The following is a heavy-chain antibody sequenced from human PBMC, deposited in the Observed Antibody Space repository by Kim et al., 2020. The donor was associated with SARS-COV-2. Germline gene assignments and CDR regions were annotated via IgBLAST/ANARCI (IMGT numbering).Heavy chain of an antibody. V-gene: IGHV3-11*06. D-gene: IGHD3-9*01. Sequence: GGSLRLSCAASGFTFSDYYMSWIRQAPGKGLEWVSYISSSSSYTNYADSVKGRFTISRDNAKNSLYLQMNSLRAEDTAVYYCARSYYDILTGYYFAFDIWGQGTMVTVSS. J-gene: IGHJ3*02. CDR2: ISSSSSYT. CDR1: GFTFSDYY. CDR3: ARSYYDILTGYYFAFDI.